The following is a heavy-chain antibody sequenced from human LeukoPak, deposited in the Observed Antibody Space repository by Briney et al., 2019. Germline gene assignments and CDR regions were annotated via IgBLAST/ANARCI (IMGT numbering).Heavy chain of an antibody. Sequence: GGSLRLSCAASGFTFSSYDMHWVRQAPGKGLEWGAVISYDGSNKYYADSVKGRFTISRDNSKNTLYLQMNSLRAEDTAVYYCAKDDSSSAGTLPLYWGQGTLVTVSS. V-gene: IGHV3-30*18. D-gene: IGHD6-6*01. CDR2: ISYDGSNK. CDR1: GFTFSSYD. CDR3: AKDDSSSAGTLPLY. J-gene: IGHJ4*02.